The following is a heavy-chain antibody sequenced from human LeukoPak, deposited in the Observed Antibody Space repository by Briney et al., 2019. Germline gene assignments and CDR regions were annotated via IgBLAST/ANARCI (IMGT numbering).Heavy chain of an antibody. CDR3: ARGYSYGHYYYYYGMDV. J-gene: IGHJ6*02. D-gene: IGHD5-18*01. Sequence: PSETLSLTCTVSGGSISSYYWSWIRQPPGKGLEWIGYIYYSGSTNYNPSLKSRVIISVDTSKNQFSLKLSSVTAADTAVYYCARGYSYGHYYYYYGMDVWGQGTTVTVSS. V-gene: IGHV4-59*08. CDR2: IYYSGST. CDR1: GGSISSYY.